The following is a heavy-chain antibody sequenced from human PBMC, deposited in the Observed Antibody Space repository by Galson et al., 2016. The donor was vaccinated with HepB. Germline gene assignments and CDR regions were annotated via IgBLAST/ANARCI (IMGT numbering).Heavy chain of an antibody. V-gene: IGHV3-9*01. D-gene: IGHD6-19*01. CDR1: GFIFDDYA. CDR3: VKSAAGSYAAHGMAV. Sequence: SLRLSCAASGFIFDDYAMHWVRQAPGKGLEWVSCIDWNSGYLGYADSVKGRFTISRDNDKKYLYLQMNSLRREDTATYYCVKSAAGSYAAHGMAVWGQGTTVFVSS. J-gene: IGHJ6*02. CDR2: IDWNSGYL.